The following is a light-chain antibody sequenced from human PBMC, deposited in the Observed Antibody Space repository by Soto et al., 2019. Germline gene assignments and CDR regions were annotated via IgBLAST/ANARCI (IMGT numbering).Light chain of an antibody. J-gene: IGKJ1*01. V-gene: IGKV3D-15*01. Sequence: EIVMTQSLATLSVSPGDRATLSCRASQSVSSNLAWYQQKPGQAPRLLIYGASSRATGIPDRFSGSGSGTEFTLTITSLQSEDLAIYYCQQYYNWRTFGQGTKVDI. CDR2: GAS. CDR1: QSVSSN. CDR3: QQYYNWRT.